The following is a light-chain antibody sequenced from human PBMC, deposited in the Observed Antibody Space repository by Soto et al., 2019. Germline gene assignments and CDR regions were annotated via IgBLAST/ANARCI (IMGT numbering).Light chain of an antibody. CDR3: QQYYSSLLT. CDR2: DAS. J-gene: IGKJ4*01. CDR1: QGISSY. Sequence: AIRMTQSPFSLSASVGDRATITCWASQGISSYLAWYPQKPAKAPKFVIYDASSFSGDPSRFSGSGSGTDYTLTISSLQPEDFATYYCQQYYSSLLTFGGGTKVEIK. V-gene: IGKV1D-43*01.